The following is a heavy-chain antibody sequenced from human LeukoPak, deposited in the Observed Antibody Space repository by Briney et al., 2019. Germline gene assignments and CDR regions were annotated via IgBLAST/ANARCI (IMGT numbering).Heavy chain of an antibody. D-gene: IGHD2-15*01. V-gene: IGHV3-66*02. CDR2: IYSGGST. Sequence: GGSLRLSCAASGFTVSSNYMSWVRQAPGKGLEWVSVIYSGGSTYYADSVKGRFTISRDNSKNTLYLQMNSLRAEDTAVYYCARALVVVAATPDYWGQGTLVTVSS. CDR1: GFTVSSNY. CDR3: ARALVVVAATPDY. J-gene: IGHJ4*02.